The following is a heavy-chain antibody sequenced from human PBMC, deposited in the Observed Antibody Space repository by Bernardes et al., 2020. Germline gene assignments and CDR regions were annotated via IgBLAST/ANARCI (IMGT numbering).Heavy chain of an antibody. Sequence: GGSLRLSRAASGFTFSSYSMNWVRQAPGKGLEWVSYISSSSSTIYYADSVKGRFTISRDNAKNSLYLQMNSLRDEDTAVYYCARGNYDFNGGRWYYFDYWGQGTLVTVSS. J-gene: IGHJ4*02. V-gene: IGHV3-48*02. CDR3: ARGNYDFNGGRWYYFDY. CDR1: GFTFSSYS. D-gene: IGHD3-3*01. CDR2: ISSSSSTI.